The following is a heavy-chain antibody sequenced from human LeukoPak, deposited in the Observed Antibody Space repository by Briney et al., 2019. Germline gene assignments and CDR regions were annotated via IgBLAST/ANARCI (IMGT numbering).Heavy chain of an antibody. V-gene: IGHV3-21*01. CDR2: ISSSSSYI. Sequence: PGGSLRLSCVGSGFTFSGYSMKWVRQAPGKGLEWVSSISSSSSYIYAADSVKGRFTISRDNAKNSLYLQMNSLRAEDTAVYYCARDFGGRYYDSSGYLEVGYWGQGTLVTVSS. CDR1: GFTFSGYS. D-gene: IGHD3-22*01. J-gene: IGHJ4*02. CDR3: ARDFGGRYYDSSGYLEVGY.